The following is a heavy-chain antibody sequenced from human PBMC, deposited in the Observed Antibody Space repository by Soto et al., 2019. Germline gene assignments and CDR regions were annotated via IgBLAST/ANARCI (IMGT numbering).Heavy chain of an antibody. Sequence: EAQLVESGGGLVQPGRSLRLSCAASGVGFEDYAMHWVRQAPGKGLEWVSGISWNSGRRDYADSVKGRFTISRDNAKNSLYLQMNSLRPEDTALYYCVRDIGGSTITTFFDYWGQGILVTVSS. CDR1: GVGFEDYA. J-gene: IGHJ4*02. V-gene: IGHV3-9*01. D-gene: IGHD4-4*01. CDR2: ISWNSGRR. CDR3: VRDIGGSTITTFFDY.